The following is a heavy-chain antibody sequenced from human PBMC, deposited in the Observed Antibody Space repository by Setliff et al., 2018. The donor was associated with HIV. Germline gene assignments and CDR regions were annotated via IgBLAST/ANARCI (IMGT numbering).Heavy chain of an antibody. V-gene: IGHV4-4*02. CDR3: ARGRDYTGSWFRPFYLDF. J-gene: IGHJ4*01. CDR2: IFRSGST. D-gene: IGHD3-3*01. CDR1: RGSVSSNNW. Sequence: SETLSLTCVVSRGSVSSNNWWTWVRQPPGKGLEWIGQIFRSGSTNYNPLLKSRVTISVDTSKNQFSLKLSSVTAADTAIYYCARGRDYTGSWFRPFYLDFWGHGNLVTVSS.